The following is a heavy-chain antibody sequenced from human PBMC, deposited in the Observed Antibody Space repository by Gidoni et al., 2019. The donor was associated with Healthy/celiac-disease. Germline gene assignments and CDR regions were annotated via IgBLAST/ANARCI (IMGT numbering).Heavy chain of an antibody. Sequence: QVQLQQLGAGLLKPSETLSLTCAVYGGSFSGYYWSWIRQPPGKGLEWIGKINHSGSTNYNPSLKSRVTISVDTSKNQFSLKLSSVTAADTAVYYCAREPSYGDFYYFDYWGQGTLVTVSS. CDR2: INHSGST. V-gene: IGHV4-34*01. J-gene: IGHJ4*02. CDR1: GGSFSGYY. D-gene: IGHD4-17*01. CDR3: AREPSYGDFYYFDY.